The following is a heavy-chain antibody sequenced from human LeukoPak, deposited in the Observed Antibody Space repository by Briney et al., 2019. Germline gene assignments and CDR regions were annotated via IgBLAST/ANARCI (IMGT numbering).Heavy chain of an antibody. D-gene: IGHD2-8*01. CDR2: IYYSGST. V-gene: IGHV4-39*01. J-gene: IGHJ6*03. CDR1: GGSISSSSDY. Sequence: PSETLSLTCTVSGGSISSSSDYWGWIRQPPGKGLEWIGSIYYSGSTYYNPSLKSRVTISVDTSKNQFSLKLSSVTAADTAVYYCAPVGVNMDVWGKGTTVTVSS. CDR3: APVGVNMDV.